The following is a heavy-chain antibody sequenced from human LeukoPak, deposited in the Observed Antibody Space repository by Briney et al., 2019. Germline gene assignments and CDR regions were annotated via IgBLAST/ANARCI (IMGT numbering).Heavy chain of an antibody. J-gene: IGHJ3*02. CDR1: GGSISSGGYY. CDR3: ARVHSSGWWPSADYDAFDI. CDR2: IYHSGST. V-gene: IGHV4-30-2*01. Sequence: SETLSLTCTVSGGSISSGGYYWSWIRQPPGKGLEWIGYIYHSGSTYYNPSLKSRVTISVDRSKNQFSLKLSSVTAADTAVYYCARVHSSGWWPSADYDAFDIWGQGTMVTVSS. D-gene: IGHD6-19*01.